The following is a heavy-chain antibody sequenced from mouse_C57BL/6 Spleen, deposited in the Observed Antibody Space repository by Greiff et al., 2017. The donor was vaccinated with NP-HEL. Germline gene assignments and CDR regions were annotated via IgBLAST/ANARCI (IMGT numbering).Heavy chain of an antibody. CDR1: GFTFSDFY. D-gene: IGHD1-1*02. V-gene: IGHV7-1*01. J-gene: IGHJ4*01. Sequence: EVKLVESGGGLVQSGRSLRLSCATSGFTFSDFYMAWVRQAPGKGLEWIAASRNKANDYTTEYSASVKGRFIVSRDTSQSILYLQMNALRAEDTAIYYCARDAGVVYAMDYWGQGTSVTVSS. CDR2: SRNKANDYTT. CDR3: ARDAGVVYAMDY.